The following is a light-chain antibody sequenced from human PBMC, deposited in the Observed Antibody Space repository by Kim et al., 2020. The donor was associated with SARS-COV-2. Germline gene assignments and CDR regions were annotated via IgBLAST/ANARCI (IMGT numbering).Light chain of an antibody. CDR2: DAS. V-gene: IGKV1-5*01. J-gene: IGKJ1*01. CDR3: QQYNSYSPWT. Sequence: DIQMTQSPSTLSASEGDRVTITCRASQSITSWLAWYQQKPGKAPKRLIYDASTLETGVPSRFSGSGSGTEYTLPISSLQPDDSATYYCQQYNSYSPWTFGQGTKVDIK. CDR1: QSITSW.